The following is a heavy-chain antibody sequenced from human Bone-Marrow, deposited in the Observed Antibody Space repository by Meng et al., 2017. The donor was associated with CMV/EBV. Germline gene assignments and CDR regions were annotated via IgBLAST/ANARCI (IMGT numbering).Heavy chain of an antibody. V-gene: IGHV4-39*07. CDR2: VYYSGRS. D-gene: IGHD2/OR15-2a*01. CDR3: VSGLGY. Sequence: SETLSPTGSVSGDSINSSSFYWGWIRQPPGKGLEWIGSVYYSGRSNYASSPKSRVTISVDTSKNQFSLKFTSVTAADSAVYYCVSGLGYWGQGTLVTISS. J-gene: IGHJ4*02. CDR1: GDSINSSSFY.